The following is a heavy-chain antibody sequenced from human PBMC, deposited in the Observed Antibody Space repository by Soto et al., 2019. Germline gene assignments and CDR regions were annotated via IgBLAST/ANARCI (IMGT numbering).Heavy chain of an antibody. J-gene: IGHJ4*02. CDR3: AKRGSGSYYID. V-gene: IGHV3-23*01. CDR2: ISGSGGST. Sequence: EVQLLESGGGLVQPGGSLRLSCAASGFTFSSYAMSWVRQAPGKGLERVSVISGSGGSTYYADSVKGRFTISSDNSKNTLYLQMNSLRAEATAVYSCAKRGSGSYYIDWGQGTLVTVSS. D-gene: IGHD1-26*01. CDR1: GFTFSSYA.